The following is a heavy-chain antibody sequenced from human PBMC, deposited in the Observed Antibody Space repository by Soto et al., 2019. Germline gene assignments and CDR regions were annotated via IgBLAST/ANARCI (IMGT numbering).Heavy chain of an antibody. J-gene: IGHJ6*03. D-gene: IGHD6-19*01. CDR3: ARDRGVAPPVAGNTHYYYYMDV. V-gene: IGHV1-18*01. CDR1: GYSFTNYG. CDR2: ISAYNGNT. Sequence: QDRLVQSGVEVKKPGASVRVSCKASGYSFTNYGITWVRQAPGQGFEWMGWISAYNGNTNYAQKFQGRVTLTTDAYTSTAYCELRSLRSDDTAVYYCARDRGVAPPVAGNTHYYYYMDVWGKGTTVTVSS.